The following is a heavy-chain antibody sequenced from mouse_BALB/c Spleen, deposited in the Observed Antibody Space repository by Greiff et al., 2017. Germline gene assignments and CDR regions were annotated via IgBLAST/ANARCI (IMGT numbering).Heavy chain of an antibody. Sequence: QVHVKQSGPELVKPGASVRISCKASGYTFTSYYIHWVKQRPGQGLEWIGWIYPGNVNTKYNEKFKGKATLTADKSSSTAYMQLSSLTSEDSAVYFCARGGYGNYYYAMDYWGQGTSVTVSS. CDR2: IYPGNVNT. CDR1: GYTFTSYY. D-gene: IGHD2-1*01. CDR3: ARGGYGNYYYAMDY. V-gene: IGHV1S56*01. J-gene: IGHJ4*01.